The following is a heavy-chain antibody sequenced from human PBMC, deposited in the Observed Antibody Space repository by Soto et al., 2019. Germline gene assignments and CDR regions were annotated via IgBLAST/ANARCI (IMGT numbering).Heavy chain of an antibody. CDR1: GGSVGGYY. CDR2: VYYSGST. D-gene: IGHD2-15*01. Sequence: SETLSLTCTVPGGSVGGYYWSWIRQPPGKGLEWIGYVYYSGSTNYNPSLKSRVTISVDTSKNQFSLKLSPVTAADTAVYYCARLPGSTPCTYFDDWGQGTLVTVSS. V-gene: IGHV4-59*08. J-gene: IGHJ4*02. CDR3: ARLPGSTPCTYFDD.